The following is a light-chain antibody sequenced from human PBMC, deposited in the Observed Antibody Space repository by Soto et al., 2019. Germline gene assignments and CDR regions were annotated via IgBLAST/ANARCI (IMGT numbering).Light chain of an antibody. CDR2: EVY. V-gene: IGLV2-8*01. J-gene: IGLJ1*01. CDR3: TSYAGLPFV. CDR1: SSDVGGNNY. Sequence: QSVLTQPPSASGSPGQSVTISCTGTSSDVGGNNYVSWYQHHPGKAPKLMIFEVYKRPSGVPDRFSGSKSANTASLTVSGLQAEDEADYYCTSYAGLPFVFGTGTKVTVL.